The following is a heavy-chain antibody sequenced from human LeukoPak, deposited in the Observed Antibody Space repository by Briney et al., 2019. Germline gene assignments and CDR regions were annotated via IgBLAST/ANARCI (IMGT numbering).Heavy chain of an antibody. D-gene: IGHD1-26*01. Sequence: SVKVSCKASGGTFRTYSITWVRQAPGQGLEWMGGYIPTLKTANYAQKFQGRVTITADESTSTTYMELSSLRFEDTAVYYCASYPPKITVGARGAFDIWGQGTMVTVSS. CDR1: GGTFRTYS. V-gene: IGHV1-69*13. CDR2: YIPTLKTA. J-gene: IGHJ3*02. CDR3: ASYPPKITVGARGAFDI.